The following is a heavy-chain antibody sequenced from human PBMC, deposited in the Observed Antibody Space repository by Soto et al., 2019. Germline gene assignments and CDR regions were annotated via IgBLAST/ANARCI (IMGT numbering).Heavy chain of an antibody. CDR2: ISYDGSNK. Sequence: GGSLRLSCAASGFTFSSYAMHWVRQAPGKGLEWVAVISYDGSNKYYADSVKGRLTISRDNSKNTLYLQMNSLRAEDTAVYYCARHGDYVDYWGQGTLVTVSS. J-gene: IGHJ4*02. V-gene: IGHV3-30-3*01. D-gene: IGHD4-17*01. CDR3: ARHGDYVDY. CDR1: GFTFSSYA.